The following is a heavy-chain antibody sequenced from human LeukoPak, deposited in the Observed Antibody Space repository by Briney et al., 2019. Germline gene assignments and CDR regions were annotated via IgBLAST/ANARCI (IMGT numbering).Heavy chain of an antibody. CDR2: MNPNSGNT. Sequence: ASVKVSCKASGYTFTSYDINWVRQATGQGLEWMGWMNPNSGNTGYAQKFQGRVTMTRNTSISTAYMELSSLRSEDTAVYHCALISLTDFWSGYYSYYFDYWGQGTLVTVSS. CDR1: GYTFTSYD. D-gene: IGHD3-3*01. J-gene: IGHJ4*02. CDR3: ALISLTDFWSGYYSYYFDY. V-gene: IGHV1-8*01.